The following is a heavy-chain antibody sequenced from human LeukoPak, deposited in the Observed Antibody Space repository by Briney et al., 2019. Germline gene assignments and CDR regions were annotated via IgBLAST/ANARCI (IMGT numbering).Heavy chain of an antibody. V-gene: IGHV3-23*01. CDR3: AKDNSGSYYSLCAFDI. CDR2: ISGSGGST. J-gene: IGHJ3*02. CDR1: GFTFSSYA. Sequence: GGSLRLSCAASGFTFSSYAMSWVRQAPGKGLEWVSAISGSGGSTYYADSVKGRFTSSRGNSKNTLYLQMNSLRAEDTAVYYCAKDNSGSYYSLCAFDIWGQGTMVTVSS. D-gene: IGHD1-26*01.